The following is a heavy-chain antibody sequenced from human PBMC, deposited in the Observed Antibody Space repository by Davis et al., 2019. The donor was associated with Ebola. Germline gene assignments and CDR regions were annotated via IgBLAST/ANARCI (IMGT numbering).Heavy chain of an antibody. CDR3: ARESDAVGASTTDDAFDV. J-gene: IGHJ3*01. Sequence: SVKVSCKASGYTFTDYYIHWVRQAPGQGLEWMGGIFPVFNIVNYAQKFQGRVTISADESTSTAYMELSRLTSDDTAVYFCARESDAVGASTTDDAFDVWGQGTMFTVSS. D-gene: IGHD1-26*01. CDR2: IFPVFNIV. CDR1: GYTFTDYY. V-gene: IGHV1-69*13.